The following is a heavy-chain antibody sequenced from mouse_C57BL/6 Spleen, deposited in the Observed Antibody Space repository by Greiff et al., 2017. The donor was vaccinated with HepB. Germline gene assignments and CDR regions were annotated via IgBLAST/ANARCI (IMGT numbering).Heavy chain of an antibody. D-gene: IGHD4-1*01. CDR2: ISSGSSTI. Sequence: DVQLVESGGGLVKPGGSLKLSCAASGFTFSDYGMHWVRQAPEKGLEWVAYISSGSSTIYYADTVKGRFTISRDNAKNTLFLQMTSLRSEDTAMYYCARPNWDGGSYWYFDVWGTGTTVTVSS. V-gene: IGHV5-17*01. CDR1: GFTFSDYG. CDR3: ARPNWDGGSYWYFDV. J-gene: IGHJ1*03.